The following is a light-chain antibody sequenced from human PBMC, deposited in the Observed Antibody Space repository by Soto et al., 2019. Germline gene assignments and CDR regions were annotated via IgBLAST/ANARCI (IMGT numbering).Light chain of an antibody. CDR1: QSISSW. CDR3: QQYNSYPYT. J-gene: IGKJ2*01. V-gene: IGKV1-5*03. CDR2: KAS. Sequence: DIQLTQSPSTLSAYVGDRVNMTCRASQSISSWLAWYQQKPGKAPNLLIYKASNLQSGVPSRFSGSGSGTEFTLTISSLQPDDFATYYCQQYNSYPYTFGQGTKVDIK.